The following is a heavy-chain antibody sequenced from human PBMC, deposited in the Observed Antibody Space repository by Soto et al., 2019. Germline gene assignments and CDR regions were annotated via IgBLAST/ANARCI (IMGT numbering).Heavy chain of an antibody. J-gene: IGHJ4*02. CDR2: IDGVGAGT. CDR3: TRVFEL. CDR1: GFTFTNYW. Sequence: EVQLVQSGGGSVQPGGSLRLSCAASGFTFTNYWMHWVRQVPGKGLVWVSRIDGVGAGTSYSDSVGGRFTIPRDNAENRLYLQMNSLGGEGTAVYYCTRVFELWGQGTLVTVSS. V-gene: IGHV3-74*01.